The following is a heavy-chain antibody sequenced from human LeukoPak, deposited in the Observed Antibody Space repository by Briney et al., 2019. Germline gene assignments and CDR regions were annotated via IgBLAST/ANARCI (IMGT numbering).Heavy chain of an antibody. Sequence: PGGSLRLSCAGSGFTFKFYAMTWVRQAPGKGLEWVSAISGSGGSTYYADSVKGRFTISRDNSKNTLYPQMNSLRAEDTAVYYCAKDEASGSYFDYWGQGTLVTVSS. CDR2: ISGSGGST. J-gene: IGHJ4*02. D-gene: IGHD1-26*01. V-gene: IGHV3-23*01. CDR3: AKDEASGSYFDY. CDR1: GFTFKFYA.